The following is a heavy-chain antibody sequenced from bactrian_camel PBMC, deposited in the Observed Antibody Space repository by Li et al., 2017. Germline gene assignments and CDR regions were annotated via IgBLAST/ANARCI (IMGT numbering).Heavy chain of an antibody. V-gene: IGHV3S53*01. CDR2: IGGDGST. Sequence: HVQLVESGGGSVQAGGSLRLSCTASGYTLPLYMAWFRRIPGQGREGVAAIGGDGSTNYLEDVQGCFIISRENGKNIVSLEMNALKPEDTATYYCAADLVTDVPSLVETQYYYWGQETQVTVS. D-gene: IGHD7*01. CDR1: GYTLPLY. CDR3: AADLVTDVPSLVETQYYY. J-gene: IGHJ4*01.